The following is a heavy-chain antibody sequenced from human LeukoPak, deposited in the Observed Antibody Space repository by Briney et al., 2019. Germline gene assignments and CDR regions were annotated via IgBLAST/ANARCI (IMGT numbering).Heavy chain of an antibody. J-gene: IGHJ4*02. CDR1: GFTFSSYP. CDR3: AIIGSPRPFDY. V-gene: IGHV3-64*01. D-gene: IGHD1-26*01. CDR2: INSNGGST. Sequence: AGGSLRLSCVASGFTFSSYPIHWVRQAPGKGLEYVSAINSNGGSTYYVNSVKGRFIISRDNSKNTVFLQMGSLRSEDTAVYYCAIIGSPRPFDYWGQGTLVTVSS.